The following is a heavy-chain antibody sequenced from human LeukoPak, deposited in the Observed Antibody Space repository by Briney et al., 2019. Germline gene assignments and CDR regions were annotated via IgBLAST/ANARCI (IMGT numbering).Heavy chain of an antibody. CDR2: IKQDGSEK. J-gene: IGHJ4*02. CDR3: ARDPSRGYTYGYGDY. V-gene: IGHV3-7*01. CDR1: GFTFSIYW. D-gene: IGHD5-18*01. Sequence: GGSLRLSCAASGFTFSIYWMSWVRQAPGKGLEWVANIKQDGSEKYYVDSVKGRFTISRDNAKNLLYLQMNGLRAEDTAVYYCARDPSRGYTYGYGDYWGQGTLVTVSS.